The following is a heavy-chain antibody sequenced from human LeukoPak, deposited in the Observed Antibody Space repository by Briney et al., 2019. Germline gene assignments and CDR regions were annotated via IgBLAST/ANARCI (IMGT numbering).Heavy chain of an antibody. CDR1: GFIFSNYG. J-gene: IGHJ5*02. CDR2: IRYDESNK. V-gene: IGHV3-30*02. D-gene: IGHD6-19*01. CDR3: ATMQWLEGVDWFDP. Sequence: GGSLRLSCAASGFIFSNYGMHWVRQDPGKGREWVAFIRYDESNKFYADSVKGRFTISRDNSKNTLFLQMNSLRAEDTAVYYCATMQWLEGVDWFDPWGQGTLVTVSS.